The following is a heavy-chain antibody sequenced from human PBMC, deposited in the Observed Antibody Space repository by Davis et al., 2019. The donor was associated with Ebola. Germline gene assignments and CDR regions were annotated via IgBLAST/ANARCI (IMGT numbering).Heavy chain of an antibody. V-gene: IGHV3-30-3*01. J-gene: IGHJ5*02. Sequence: GESLKISCAASGFTFSSYAMHWVRQAPGKGLEWVAVISYDGSNKYYADSVKGRFTISRDNSKNTLYLQMNSLRAEDTAVYYCAREKSLPFVVVPAAIWGPENWFDPWGQGTLVTVSS. D-gene: IGHD2-2*01. CDR2: ISYDGSNK. CDR1: GFTFSSYA. CDR3: AREKSLPFVVVPAAIWGPENWFDP.